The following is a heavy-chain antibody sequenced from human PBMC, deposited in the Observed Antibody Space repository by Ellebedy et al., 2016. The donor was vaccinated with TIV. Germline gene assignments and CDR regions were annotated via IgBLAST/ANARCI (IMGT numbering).Heavy chain of an antibody. Sequence: LSLTCAASGFTFRDYYMTWIRQAPGKGLEWVSVIYSDGGTNYTDSVKGRFTMSRDSSDNKLSLQMNSLRVEDTAVYYCARDPGGGGDYGYNWFDPWGQGTLVAVSS. CDR1: GFTFRDYY. V-gene: IGHV3-66*01. D-gene: IGHD3-16*01. J-gene: IGHJ5*02. CDR2: IYSDGGT. CDR3: ARDPGGGGDYGYNWFDP.